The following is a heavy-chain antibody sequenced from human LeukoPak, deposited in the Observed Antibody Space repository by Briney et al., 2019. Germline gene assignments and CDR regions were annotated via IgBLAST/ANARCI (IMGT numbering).Heavy chain of an antibody. CDR3: VRDRWPGLGDF. J-gene: IGHJ6*02. Sequence: PGGSLRLSCAVSGFTFSSYAMSWVRQAPGKGLEWVSIVYSGGTTYYADPVKGRFTISRDNSKNTLYLQMRSLRAEDTAVYYCVRDRWPGLGDFWGQGTTVTVSS. CDR2: VYSGGTT. D-gene: IGHD6-19*01. CDR1: GFTFSSYA. V-gene: IGHV3-66*01.